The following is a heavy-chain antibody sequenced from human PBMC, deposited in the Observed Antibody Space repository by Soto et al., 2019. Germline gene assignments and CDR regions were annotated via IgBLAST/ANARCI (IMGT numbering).Heavy chain of an antibody. Sequence: PSETLSLTCTVSGGSISSSSYYWGWIRQPPGKGLEWIGSIYYSGSTYYNPSLKSRVTISVDTSKNQFSLKLSSVTAADTAVYYCAGQTDGGAAAGTIFAFDIWGQGTMVTVSS. CDR1: GGSISSSSYY. D-gene: IGHD6-13*01. V-gene: IGHV4-39*01. J-gene: IGHJ3*02. CDR3: AGQTDGGAAAGTIFAFDI. CDR2: IYYSGST.